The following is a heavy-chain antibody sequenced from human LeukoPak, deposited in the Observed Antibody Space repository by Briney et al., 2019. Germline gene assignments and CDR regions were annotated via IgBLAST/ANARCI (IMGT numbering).Heavy chain of an antibody. V-gene: IGHV1-69*06. J-gene: IGHJ4*02. D-gene: IGHD3-10*01. CDR3: ARDPVGLWFGEFDY. CDR2: IIPIFGTA. CDR1: GGTFSSYA. Sequence: GASVKVSCKASGGTFSSYAISWVRQAPGQGLEWMGGIIPIFGTANYAQKFQGRVTITADKSTSTAYMELSSLRPEDTAVYYCARDPVGLWFGEFDYWGQGTLVTVSS.